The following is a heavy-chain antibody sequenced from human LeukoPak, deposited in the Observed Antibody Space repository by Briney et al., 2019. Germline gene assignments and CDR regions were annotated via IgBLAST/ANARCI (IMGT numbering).Heavy chain of an antibody. Sequence: SETLSLTCTVSGGSISSYYWSWIRQPAGKGLEWIGRIYTSGSTNYNPSLKSRVTMSVDTSKNQFSLKLSSVTAADTAVYYCARTYDFWSGYYTGSAIDIWGQGTMVTVSS. CDR1: GGSISSYY. J-gene: IGHJ3*02. V-gene: IGHV4-4*07. CDR2: IYTSGST. CDR3: ARTYDFWSGYYTGSAIDI. D-gene: IGHD3-3*01.